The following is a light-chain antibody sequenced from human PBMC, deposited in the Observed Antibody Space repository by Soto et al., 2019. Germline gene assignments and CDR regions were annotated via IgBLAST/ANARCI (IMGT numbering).Light chain of an antibody. CDR1: SSDVGSYNY. CDR3: SSYTSSSTL. Sequence: QSALTQPASVSGSPGQSITISCTGTSSDVGSYNYVSWYQQHPGKAPKLMIYEVSDRPSGISSRFSGSKSGNTASLTISGLQTDDEADYYCSSYTSSSTLFVTGTKVTVL. J-gene: IGLJ1*01. CDR2: EVS. V-gene: IGLV2-14*01.